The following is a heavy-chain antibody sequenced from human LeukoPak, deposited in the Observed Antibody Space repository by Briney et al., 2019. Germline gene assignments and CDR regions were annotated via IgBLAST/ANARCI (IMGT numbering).Heavy chain of an antibody. V-gene: IGHV4-59*01. Sequence: SETLSLTCTVSGGSISSYYWSWIRQPPGTGLEWVGYIYYSGSTNYNPSLKSRVTISVDKSKNQFSLKLSSVTAADTAVYYCARGIRYCSSTSCYRRFNWFDPWGQGTLVTVSS. CDR2: IYYSGST. D-gene: IGHD2-2*02. CDR3: ARGIRYCSSTSCYRRFNWFDP. CDR1: GGSISSYY. J-gene: IGHJ5*02.